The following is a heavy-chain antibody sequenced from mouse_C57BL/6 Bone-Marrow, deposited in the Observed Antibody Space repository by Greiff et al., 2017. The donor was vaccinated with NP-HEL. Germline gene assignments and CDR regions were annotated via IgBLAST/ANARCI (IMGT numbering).Heavy chain of an antibody. CDR3: ARLPTGTGAWFAY. J-gene: IGHJ3*01. V-gene: IGHV2-2*01. Sequence: QVQLKESGPGLVQPSQCLSITCTVSGFSLTSYGVHWVRQSPGKGLEWLGVIWSGGSTDYNAAFISRLSISKDNSKSQVFFKMNSLQADDTAIYYCARLPTGTGAWFAYWGQGTLVTVSA. D-gene: IGHD4-1*02. CDR1: GFSLTSYG. CDR2: IWSGGST.